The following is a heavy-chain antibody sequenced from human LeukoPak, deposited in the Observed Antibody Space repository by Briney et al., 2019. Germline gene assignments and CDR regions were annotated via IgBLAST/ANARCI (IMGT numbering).Heavy chain of an antibody. J-gene: IGHJ4*02. Sequence: SETLSLTCTVSGGSISSYYWSWIRQPPGKGLEWIGYIYYSGSTNYNPSLKSRVTISVDMSKNQFSLKLSSVTAADTAVYYCARHAESGSDRLDYWGQGTLVTVSS. CDR2: IYYSGST. D-gene: IGHD5-12*01. V-gene: IGHV4-59*08. CDR1: GGSISSYY. CDR3: ARHAESGSDRLDY.